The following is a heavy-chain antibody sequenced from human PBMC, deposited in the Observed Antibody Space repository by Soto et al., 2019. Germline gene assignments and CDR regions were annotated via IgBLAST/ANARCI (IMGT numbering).Heavy chain of an antibody. CDR2: TYFRSKWYN. CDR1: GDSVSSNTAS. Sequence: SQTLSLTCVISGDSVSSNTASWNWIRQSPSRGLEWLGRTYFRSKWYNDYAVSVKSRIIINPDTSNNQFSLQLNSVTPEDTAVYFCAKGDNLGPKTGYAFDPWGQGXMVTVSS. J-gene: IGHJ5*02. CDR3: AKGDNLGPKTGYAFDP. D-gene: IGHD5-12*01. V-gene: IGHV6-1*01.